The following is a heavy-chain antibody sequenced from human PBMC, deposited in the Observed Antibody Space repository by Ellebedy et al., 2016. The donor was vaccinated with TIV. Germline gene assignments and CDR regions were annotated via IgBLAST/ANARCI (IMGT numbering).Heavy chain of an antibody. Sequence: MPSETLSLTCTVSGASFSSYHWSWIRQSPGKGLEWIGYIYYTGSTNYNPSLKSRLTISVDNSKNQVSLRLSSVTAADTALYYCASGRFGGRWSSNAEYFHHWGQGTLVTVSS. CDR2: IYYTGST. CDR3: ASGRFGGRWSSNAEYFHH. V-gene: IGHV4-59*08. J-gene: IGHJ1*01. D-gene: IGHD3-10*01. CDR1: GASFSSYH.